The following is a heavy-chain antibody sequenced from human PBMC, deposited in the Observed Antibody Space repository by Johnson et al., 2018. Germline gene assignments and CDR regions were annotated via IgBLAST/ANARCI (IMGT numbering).Heavy chain of an antibody. V-gene: IGHV3-73*01. CDR3: TSEGH. Sequence: VQLVESGGGLVQXGGSXKLXCAASGFTFSVSAMHWVRQASGKGLEWICRIRSKANSYATAYAASVKGRFTISRDDSKTTAYLQMNSLKTEDTAVYYCTSEGHWGQGTLVTVSS. CDR1: GFTFSVSA. CDR2: IRSKANSYAT. J-gene: IGHJ1*01.